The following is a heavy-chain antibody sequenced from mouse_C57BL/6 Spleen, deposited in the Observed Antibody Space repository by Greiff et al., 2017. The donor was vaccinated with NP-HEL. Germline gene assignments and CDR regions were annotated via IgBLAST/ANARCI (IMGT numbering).Heavy chain of an antibody. CDR2: INPSTGGT. V-gene: IGHV1-42*01. D-gene: IGHD1-1*01. CDR1: GYSFTGYY. J-gene: IGHJ1*03. CDR3: ARSTTVVRYWYFDV. Sequence: VQLQQSGPELVKPGASVKISCKASGYSFTGYYMNWVKQSPEKSLEWIGEINPSTGGTTYNQKFKAKATLTVDKSSSTAYMQLKSLTSEDSAVYYCARSTTVVRYWYFDVWGTGTTVTVSS.